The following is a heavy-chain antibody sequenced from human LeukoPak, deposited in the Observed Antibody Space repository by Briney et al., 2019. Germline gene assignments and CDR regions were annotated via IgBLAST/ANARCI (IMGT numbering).Heavy chain of an antibody. D-gene: IGHD6-13*01. CDR1: GGSISNYY. Sequence: SETLSLTCTVSGGSISNYYWSWIRQPPGKGLEWIGYIYYSGTTNYNPSLKSRVTISVGTSKNQFSLKLNSVTAADTAVYYCARGVYIAAAQYGYWGQGTLVTVSS. V-gene: IGHV4-59*01. CDR2: IYYSGTT. CDR3: ARGVYIAAAQYGY. J-gene: IGHJ4*02.